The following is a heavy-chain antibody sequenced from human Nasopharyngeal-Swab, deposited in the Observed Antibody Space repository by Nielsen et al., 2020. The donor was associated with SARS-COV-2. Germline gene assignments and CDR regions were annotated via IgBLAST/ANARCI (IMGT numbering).Heavy chain of an antibody. J-gene: IGHJ4*02. CDR3: AKLRGLDDSSGPQVGYFDY. V-gene: IGHV3-30-3*02. D-gene: IGHD3-22*01. Sequence: GGSLRLSCAASGFTFSSYAMHWVRQAPGKGLEWVAVISYDGSNKYYADSVKGRFTISRDNSKNTLYLQMNSLRAEDTAVYYCAKLRGLDDSSGPQVGYFDYWGQGTLVTVSS. CDR1: GFTFSSYA. CDR2: ISYDGSNK.